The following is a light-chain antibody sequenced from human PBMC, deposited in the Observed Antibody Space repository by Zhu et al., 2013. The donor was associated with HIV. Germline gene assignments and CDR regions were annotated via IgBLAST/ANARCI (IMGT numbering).Light chain of an antibody. CDR3: QQYSSFSYT. J-gene: IGKJ2*01. Sequence: DVQMTQSPSSLSASVGDRVTITCRASQGISSYLAWFQQKPGKAPKSLISLASSLQSGVPSRFSGSGSGADFTFTISGLQPDDFATYFCQQYSSFSYTFGQGTKLEI. CDR1: QGISSY. V-gene: IGKV1-16*01. CDR2: LAS.